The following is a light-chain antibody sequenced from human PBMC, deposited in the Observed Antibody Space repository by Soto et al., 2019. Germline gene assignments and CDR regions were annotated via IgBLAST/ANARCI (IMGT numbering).Light chain of an antibody. V-gene: IGLV1-44*01. CDR1: GSNIGSNT. CDR3: AAWDDSLNGRL. J-gene: IGLJ1*01. Sequence: QSVLTQPPSASGTPGQRVTISCSGSGSNIGSNTVDWYQQLPGTAPKLLIYSNNQRHSGVPDRFSGSKSGTSVSLAISGLPSEDEADYYCAAWDDSLNGRLFGTGTKLTVL. CDR2: SNN.